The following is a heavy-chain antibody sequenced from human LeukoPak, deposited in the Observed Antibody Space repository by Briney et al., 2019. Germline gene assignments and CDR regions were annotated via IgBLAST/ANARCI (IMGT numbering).Heavy chain of an antibody. CDR1: GYTFTSYA. V-gene: IGHV1-3*01. J-gene: IGHJ4*02. CDR2: INAGNGNT. Sequence: GASGRVSCKASGYTFTSYAMHWVRQATGQRLEWMGWINAGNGNTKYSQKFQGRVTITRDTSASTAYMELSSLRSEDTAVYYCARDRAYSSSWSFDYWGQGTLVTVSS. CDR3: ARDRAYSSSWSFDY. D-gene: IGHD6-13*01.